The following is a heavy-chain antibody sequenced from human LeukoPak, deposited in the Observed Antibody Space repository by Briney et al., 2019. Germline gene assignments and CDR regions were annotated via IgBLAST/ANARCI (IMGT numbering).Heavy chain of an antibody. CDR1: GFAFSSYG. CDR3: AKDLPGYYGSGSYYRVLDY. Sequence: GGSLRLSCAASGFAFSSYGMHWVRQAPGKGLEWVAVTSSYDGRNKYYADSVKGRFTISRDNSKNTLYLQMNSLRAEDTAVYYCAKDLPGYYGSGSYYRVLDYWGQGTLVTVSS. J-gene: IGHJ4*02. D-gene: IGHD3-10*01. CDR2: TSSYDGRNK. V-gene: IGHV3-30*18.